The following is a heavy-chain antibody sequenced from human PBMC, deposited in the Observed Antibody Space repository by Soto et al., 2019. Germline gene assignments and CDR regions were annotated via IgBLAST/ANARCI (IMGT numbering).Heavy chain of an antibody. V-gene: IGHV4-39*07. J-gene: IGHJ5*02. CDR1: GGSISSYY. Sequence: PSETLSLTCTVSGGSISSYYWGWIRQPPGKGLEWIGSIYYSGSTYYNPSLKSRVTISVDTSKNQFSLKLCSVTAADTAVYYCARGSGWFWEYQFDPWGQGTLVTVSS. CDR3: ARGSGWFWEYQFDP. CDR2: IYYSGST. D-gene: IGHD3-10*01.